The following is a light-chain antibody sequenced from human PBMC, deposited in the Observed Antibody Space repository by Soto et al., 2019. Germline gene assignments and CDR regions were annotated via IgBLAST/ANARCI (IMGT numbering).Light chain of an antibody. Sequence: QSALTQPPSTSGSPGQSVTISCSGTSGDVGVYSSVSWYQQHPAQAPKLMIYDVSKRPSGVPDRFSGSKSGNTASLTVSGLQAEDEADYYCSSYAGTHIVFGTGTKLTVL. V-gene: IGLV2-8*01. CDR2: DVS. J-gene: IGLJ1*01. CDR1: SGDVGVYSS. CDR3: SSYAGTHIV.